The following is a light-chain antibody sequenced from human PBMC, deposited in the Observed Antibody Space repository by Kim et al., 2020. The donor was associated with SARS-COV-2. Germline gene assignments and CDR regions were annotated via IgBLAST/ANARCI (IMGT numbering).Light chain of an antibody. V-gene: IGLV3-19*01. CDR3: DSRDGGGVYV. J-gene: IGLJ1*01. Sequence: VAVGQTVRVTCLGDSQRNEDANGGRQKPGQAPVLVIYGKNQRRSGSPDRCSGSSSGDTASLAVTGAQGEDEADYSGDSRDGGGVYVLGTGTKVSVL. CDR2: GKN. CDR1: SQRNED.